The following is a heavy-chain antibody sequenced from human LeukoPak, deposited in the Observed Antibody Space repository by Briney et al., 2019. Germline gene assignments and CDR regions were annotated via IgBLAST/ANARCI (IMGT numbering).Heavy chain of an antibody. CDR3: ARDPFRSSFDS. J-gene: IGHJ4*02. V-gene: IGHV4-4*02. D-gene: IGHD1-26*01. CDR2: IYISGAT. Sequence: SGTLSLTCAVSGGSISSSNWWSWVRQPPGKGLEWIGRIYISGATHYNPSLKSRVTLSVDSSKNQFSLKLSSVTAADTAVYYCARDPFRSSFDSWGQGTLVTVSS. CDR1: GGSISSSNW.